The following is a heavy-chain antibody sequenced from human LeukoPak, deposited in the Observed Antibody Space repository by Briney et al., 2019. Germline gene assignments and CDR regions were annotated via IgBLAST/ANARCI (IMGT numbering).Heavy chain of an antibody. Sequence: SETLSLTCTVSGGSISSGSYYWSWIRQPAGKGLEWIGRIYTSGSTNYNPSLKSRVTISVDTSKNQFSLKLSSVTAADTAVYYCEREGDLWSGYYTGIDYWGQGTLVTVSS. J-gene: IGHJ4*02. CDR1: GGSISSGSYY. V-gene: IGHV4-61*02. CDR3: EREGDLWSGYYTGIDY. CDR2: IYTSGST. D-gene: IGHD3-3*01.